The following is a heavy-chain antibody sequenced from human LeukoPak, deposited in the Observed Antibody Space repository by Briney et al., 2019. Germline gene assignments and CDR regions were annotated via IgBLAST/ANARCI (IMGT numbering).Heavy chain of an antibody. Sequence: SETLSLTCTVSGGSISSSSYYWGWIRQPPGKGLEWIGSIYYSGSTYYNPSLKSRVTISVDTSKNQFSLKLSSVTAADTAVYYCARDRVGSSGYYYVEADAFDIWGQGTVVTVSS. V-gene: IGHV4-39*07. CDR3: ARDRVGSSGYYYVEADAFDI. CDR2: IYYSGST. CDR1: GGSISSSSYY. J-gene: IGHJ3*02. D-gene: IGHD3-22*01.